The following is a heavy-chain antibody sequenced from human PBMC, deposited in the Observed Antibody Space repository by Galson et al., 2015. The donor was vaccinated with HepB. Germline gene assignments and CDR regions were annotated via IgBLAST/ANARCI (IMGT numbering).Heavy chain of an antibody. Sequence: SLRLSCAASGFTVSSNYMSWVRQAPGKGLEWVSVIYSGGSTYYADSVKGRFTISRDNSKNTLYLQMNSLRAEDTAVYYCAKGGFWYYDSSGYYYDVWGQGTLVTVSS. J-gene: IGHJ4*02. CDR3: AKGGFWYYDSSGYYYDV. CDR1: GFTVSSNY. D-gene: IGHD3-22*01. CDR2: IYSGGST. V-gene: IGHV3-53*01.